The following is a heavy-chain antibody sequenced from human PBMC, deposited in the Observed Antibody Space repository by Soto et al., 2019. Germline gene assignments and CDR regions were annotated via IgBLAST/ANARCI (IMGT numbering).Heavy chain of an antibody. Sequence: GESLKISCQGSRYTFTNYWIGWVRQMPGQGLEWMGIIYPGDSDTKYSPSFQGQVTISADKSISTTYLHWSSLKASDTAMYYCARQGLYGSDWDGMDVWGQGTTVTGSS. V-gene: IGHV5-51*01. CDR1: RYTFTNYW. J-gene: IGHJ6*02. CDR3: ARQGLYGSDWDGMDV. CDR2: IYPGDSDT. D-gene: IGHD2-2*02.